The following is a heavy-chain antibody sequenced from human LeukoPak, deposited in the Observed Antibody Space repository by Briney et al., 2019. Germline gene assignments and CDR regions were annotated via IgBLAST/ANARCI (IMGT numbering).Heavy chain of an antibody. CDR3: ARGPDIVVVVAATVIYNWFDP. Sequence: GGSLRLSCAASGFTFSGHAMGWVRQAPGKGLEWVSSITGSGGGTYYGDSVKGRFTISRDNSMNTLFLQMNSLRAEDTAVYYCARGPDIVVVVAATVIYNWFDPWGQGTLVTVSS. D-gene: IGHD2-15*01. CDR1: GFTFSGHA. V-gene: IGHV3-23*01. CDR2: ITGSGGGT. J-gene: IGHJ5*02.